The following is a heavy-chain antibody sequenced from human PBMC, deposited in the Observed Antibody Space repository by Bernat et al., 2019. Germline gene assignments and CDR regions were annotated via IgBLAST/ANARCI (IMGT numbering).Heavy chain of an antibody. D-gene: IGHD2-21*02. CDR2: IRSKANSYAT. J-gene: IGHJ3*02. CDR1: GFTFSGSA. CDR3: TGSVVVTAERYSGAFDI. V-gene: IGHV3-73*02. Sequence: EVQLVESGGGLVQPGGSLKLSCAASGFTFSGSAMHWVRQASGKGLEWVGRIRSKANSYATAYAASAKGKFTICRGDSKSTAYLQMNSLKTEDTAVYYCTGSVVVTAERYSGAFDIWGQGTMVTISS.